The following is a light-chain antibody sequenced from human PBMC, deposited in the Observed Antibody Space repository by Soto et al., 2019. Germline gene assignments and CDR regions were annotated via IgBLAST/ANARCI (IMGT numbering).Light chain of an antibody. V-gene: IGLV1-40*01. J-gene: IGLJ3*02. CDR3: QSYDSSLSGSV. CDR1: SSNIGAGYD. CDR2: GNS. Sequence: QSVLTQPPSVSGAPGLRVTISCTGSSSNIGAGYDVHWYQQLPGTAPKLLIYGNSNRPSGVPDRFSGSKSGTSASLAITGLQAEDEADYYGQSYDSSLSGSVFGGGTKLTVL.